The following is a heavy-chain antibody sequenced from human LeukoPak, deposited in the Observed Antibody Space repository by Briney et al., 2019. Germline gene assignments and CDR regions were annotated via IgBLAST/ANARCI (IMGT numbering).Heavy chain of an antibody. CDR2: IYSSGST. Sequence: SQTLSLTCTVSGGSISSGSYYWSWIRQPAGKGLEWIGRIYSSGSTNYNPSLKSRVTISVDTSKKQFSLKLSSVTAADTAVYYCARDRYGSSYRFDPWGQGTLVTVSS. CDR1: GGSISSGSYY. V-gene: IGHV4-61*02. J-gene: IGHJ5*02. CDR3: ARDRYGSSYRFDP. D-gene: IGHD6-13*01.